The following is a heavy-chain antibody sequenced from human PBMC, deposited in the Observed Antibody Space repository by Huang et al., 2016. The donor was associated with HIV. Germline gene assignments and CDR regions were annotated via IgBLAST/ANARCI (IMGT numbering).Heavy chain of an antibody. D-gene: IGHD3-3*01. CDR3: GRDEWYPLQIWIDL. CDR2: ISVYNGNT. CDR1: GYMVTQYG. Sequence: QGQLVQSGAEMKRPGASVRVSCKASGYMVTQYGIHWVRQAPGQGLEWMGWISVYNGNTQYAEKLKDRVTLTRDTSTTTAYMELRNLRSDDSAVYFCGRDEWYPLQIWIDLWGQGTLVTVAS. J-gene: IGHJ5*01. V-gene: IGHV1-18*01.